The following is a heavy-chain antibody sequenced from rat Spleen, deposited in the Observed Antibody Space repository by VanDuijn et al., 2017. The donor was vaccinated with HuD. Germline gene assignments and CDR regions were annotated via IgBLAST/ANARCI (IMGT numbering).Heavy chain of an antibody. Sequence: EVQLVESGGGLVQPGRSMKLSCAASGFTFSDYYMAWVRQAPTKGLEWVATLSYDGHTTYYRDSVKGRFTISRDIAKSTLYLQMDSLGSEDTATYYCARRHYGYTDYFDYWGQGLMVTVSS. CDR3: ARRHYGYTDYFDY. CDR2: LSYDGHTT. D-gene: IGHD1-11*01. V-gene: IGHV5-7*01. CDR1: GFTFSDYY. J-gene: IGHJ2*01.